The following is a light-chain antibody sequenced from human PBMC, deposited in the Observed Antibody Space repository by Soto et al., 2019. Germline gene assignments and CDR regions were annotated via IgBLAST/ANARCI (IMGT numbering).Light chain of an antibody. CDR1: QSVSGS. J-gene: IGKJ4*01. CDR3: QQYNDWPLLT. V-gene: IGKV3-15*01. CDR2: GAS. Sequence: EIVLTQSPGTLSLSPGERATLSCRASQSVSGSLAWYQQKPGQAPRLLIYGASTRATGIPARFSGSGSGTEFTLTISSLQSEDFASYYCQQYNDWPLLTFGGGTKVEIK.